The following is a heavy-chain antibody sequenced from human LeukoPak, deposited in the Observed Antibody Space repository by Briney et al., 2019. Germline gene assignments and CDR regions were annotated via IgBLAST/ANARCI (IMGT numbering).Heavy chain of an antibody. Sequence: SETLSLTCTVSGGSISSYYWNWIRQPPGKGLEWIGYIYYSGSTNYNPSLKSRVTISVDTSKNQFSLKLSSVTAADTAVYYCARGIGSGYYYFDYWGQGTLVTVSS. D-gene: IGHD3-22*01. CDR1: GGSISSYY. CDR2: IYYSGST. J-gene: IGHJ4*02. CDR3: ARGIGSGYYYFDY. V-gene: IGHV4-59*01.